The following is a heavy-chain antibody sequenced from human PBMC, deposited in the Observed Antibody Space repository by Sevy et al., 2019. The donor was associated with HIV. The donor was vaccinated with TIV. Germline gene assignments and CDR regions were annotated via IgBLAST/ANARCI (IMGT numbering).Heavy chain of an antibody. J-gene: IGHJ4*02. CDR3: ARVGLRVGAKAPFDY. Sequence: GGSLRLSCAASGFTFSSYSMNWVRQAPGKGLEWVSYISSSSSTIYYADSVKGRFTISRDNAKNSLYLQMNSLRDEDTAVYYCARVGLRVGAKAPFDYWGQGTLVTVSP. CDR2: ISSSSSTI. V-gene: IGHV3-48*02. D-gene: IGHD1-26*01. CDR1: GFTFSSYS.